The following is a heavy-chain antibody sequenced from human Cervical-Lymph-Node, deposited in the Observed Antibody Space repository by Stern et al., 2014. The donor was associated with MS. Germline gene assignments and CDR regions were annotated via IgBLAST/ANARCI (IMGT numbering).Heavy chain of an antibody. Sequence: VQLVESGAAVKKPGSSVKVSCKASGGTFSSYAIRWVRPAPGQGLEWMGGIIPIFGTANYAQKFQGRVTITADESTSTAYMELSSLRSEDTAVYYCARGELKEGLVRGMDVWGQGTTVTVSS. CDR1: GGTFSSYA. D-gene: IGHD1-26*01. V-gene: IGHV1-69*01. J-gene: IGHJ6*02. CDR3: ARGELKEGLVRGMDV. CDR2: IIPIFGTA.